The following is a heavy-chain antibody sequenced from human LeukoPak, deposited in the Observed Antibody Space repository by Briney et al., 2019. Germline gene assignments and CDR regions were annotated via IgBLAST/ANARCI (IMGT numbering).Heavy chain of an antibody. V-gene: IGHV3-7*03. D-gene: IGHD6-19*01. CDR3: AKDSRSGWL. J-gene: IGHJ4*02. Sequence: PGGSLRLSCAASGFTFSNNWMTWVRQAPGKGLEWVASVKKDASEKYYVDSVKGRFTISRDNAKNSLYLQMNSLRAEDTALYYCAKDSRSGWLWGQGTLVTVSS. CDR2: VKKDASEK. CDR1: GFTFSNNW.